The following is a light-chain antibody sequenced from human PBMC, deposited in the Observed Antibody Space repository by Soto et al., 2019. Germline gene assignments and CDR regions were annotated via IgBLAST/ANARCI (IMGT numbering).Light chain of an antibody. Sequence: EIVVTQSPATLSVSPGERATLSCRVSQSVNGHLAWYQQRPGQAPRLLIYGTSTRATDVPLRFSGGGSGTEFTLTISSLQSEDFAVYFCHQSFDWPRGTFGQGTKLE. CDR3: HQSFDWPRGT. CDR2: GTS. CDR1: QSVNGH. V-gene: IGKV3-15*01. J-gene: IGKJ1*01.